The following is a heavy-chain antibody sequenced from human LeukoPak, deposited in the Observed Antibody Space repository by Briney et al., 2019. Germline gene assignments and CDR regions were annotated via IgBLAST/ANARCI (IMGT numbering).Heavy chain of an antibody. D-gene: IGHD1-1*01. CDR3: AKGLDNWNPLPPDY. CDR2: IWYDGSEK. CDR1: GFSFNTYA. J-gene: IGHJ4*02. Sequence: GGSLRLSCAASGFSFNTYAMEWVRQAPGKGLEWVAVIWYDGSEKHYADSVKGRFTISRDNSKNTLYLQMNSLRDGDRAVYYCAKGLDNWNPLPPDYWGQGTLVTVSS. V-gene: IGHV3-33*06.